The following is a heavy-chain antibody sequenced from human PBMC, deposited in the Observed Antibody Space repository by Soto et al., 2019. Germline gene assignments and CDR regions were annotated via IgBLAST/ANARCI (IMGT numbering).Heavy chain of an antibody. D-gene: IGHD6-6*01. Sequence: PGGSLRLSCAASGFTFSSYGMHWVRQAPGKGLEWVAVIWYDGSNKYYADSVKGRFTISRDNSKNTLYLQMNSLRAEDTAVYYCARGAVSSSGLMDVWGQGTTVTVSS. CDR1: GFTFSSYG. J-gene: IGHJ6*02. CDR3: ARGAVSSSGLMDV. V-gene: IGHV3-33*01. CDR2: IWYDGSNK.